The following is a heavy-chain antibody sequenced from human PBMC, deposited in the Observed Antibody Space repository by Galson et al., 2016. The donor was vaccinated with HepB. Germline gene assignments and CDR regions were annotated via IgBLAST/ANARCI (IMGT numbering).Heavy chain of an antibody. CDR1: GFTVNRQY. CDR3: ARFGEAAAGDDY. CDR2: IYDDGST. D-gene: IGHD6-25*01. J-gene: IGHJ4*02. Sequence: SLRLPCAVSGFTVNRQYMTWVRQAPGEGLEWVSVIYDDGSTRYTDSVTGRFTISRDIYKNTLFLQMNTLRVDDTAVYYCARFGEAAAGDDYWGQGTLVTVSS. V-gene: IGHV3-66*01.